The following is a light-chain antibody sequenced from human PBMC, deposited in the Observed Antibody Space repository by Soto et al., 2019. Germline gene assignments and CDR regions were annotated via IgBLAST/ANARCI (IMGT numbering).Light chain of an antibody. CDR2: LEGSGSY. V-gene: IGLV4-60*02. J-gene: IGLJ2*01. Sequence: QPVLTQSSSASASLGSSVKFTCTLSSGHSSYIIAWHQQQPGKAPRYLMKLEGSGSYNKGSGVPDRFSGSSSGADRYLTISTRQFEDEADYYCETWDSNTRVFGGGTKVTVL. CDR1: SGHSSYI. CDR3: ETWDSNTRV.